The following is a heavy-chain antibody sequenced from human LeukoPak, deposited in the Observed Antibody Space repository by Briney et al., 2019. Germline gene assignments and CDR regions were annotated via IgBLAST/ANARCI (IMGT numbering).Heavy chain of an antibody. CDR1: GFTFSDYY. V-gene: IGHV3-11*06. J-gene: IGHJ4*02. CDR2: ISSSSSYT. Sequence: GGSLRLSCAASGFTFSDYYMSWIRQAPGKGLEWVSYISSSSSYTNYADSVKGRFTISRDNSKNTLYLQMNSLRAEDTAVYYCAKDLYCSSTSCYEVDYWGQGTLVTVSS. CDR3: AKDLYCSSTSCYEVDY. D-gene: IGHD2-2*01.